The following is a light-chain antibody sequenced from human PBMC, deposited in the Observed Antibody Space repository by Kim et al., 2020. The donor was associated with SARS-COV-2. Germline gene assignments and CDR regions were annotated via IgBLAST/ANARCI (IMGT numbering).Light chain of an antibody. Sequence: SPGERATLSCRASQSVSSSYLAWYQQKPGQAPRLLIYGASSRATGIPDRFSGSGSGTDFTLTITRLEPEDFAVYYCQQYGSSPPWMFGQGTKL. V-gene: IGKV3-20*01. CDR2: GAS. J-gene: IGKJ1*01. CDR1: QSVSSSY. CDR3: QQYGSSPPWM.